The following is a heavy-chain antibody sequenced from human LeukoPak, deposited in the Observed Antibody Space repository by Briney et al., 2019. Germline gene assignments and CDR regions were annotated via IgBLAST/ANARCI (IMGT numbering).Heavy chain of an antibody. CDR1: RFTFSRYG. Sequence: GGSLRLSCAASRFTFSRYGMHWVRQAPGKGLEWVAVISYNGSNKYYADSVKGRFTISRDNSKNTLYLQMNSLRAEDTAVYYCAKGLSGSPPPYWGQGTLVTVSS. CDR2: ISYNGSNK. J-gene: IGHJ4*02. D-gene: IGHD3-10*01. CDR3: AKGLSGSPPPY. V-gene: IGHV3-30*18.